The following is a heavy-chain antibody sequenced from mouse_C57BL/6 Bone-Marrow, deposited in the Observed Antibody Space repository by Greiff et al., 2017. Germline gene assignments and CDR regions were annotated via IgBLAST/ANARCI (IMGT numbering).Heavy chain of an antibody. V-gene: IGHV14-4*01. Sequence: VQLKQSGAELVRPGASVKLSCTASGFNFTDDYMHWVKQRPEQGLEWIGWIDPENGDTEYASKFPGTATITADTSSNTAYLQLSRLTSEDTAVYYCTPLITAVVTPRFAYWGQGTLVTVSA. D-gene: IGHD1-1*01. CDR1: GFNFTDDY. J-gene: IGHJ3*01. CDR2: IDPENGDT. CDR3: TPLITAVVTPRFAY.